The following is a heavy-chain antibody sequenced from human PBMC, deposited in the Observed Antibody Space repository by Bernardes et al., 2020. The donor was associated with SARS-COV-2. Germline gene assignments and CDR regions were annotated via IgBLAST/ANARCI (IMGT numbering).Heavy chain of an antibody. CDR3: ARRYKASAATRIDY. V-gene: IGHV4-39*02. CDR2: IYHSGIT. Sequence: SETLSLTCTVSGDSISGSSHFWGWVRQPPGKGLEWIGSIYHSGITYYNPSLKSRVTMSVDTSKNHFSLKVSSVTAADTAVYYCARRYKASAATRIDYWGQGTLVTVSS. J-gene: IGHJ4*02. CDR1: GDSISGSSHF. D-gene: IGHD2-15*01.